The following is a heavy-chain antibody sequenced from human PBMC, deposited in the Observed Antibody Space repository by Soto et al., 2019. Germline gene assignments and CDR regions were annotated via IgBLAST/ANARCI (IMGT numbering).Heavy chain of an antibody. V-gene: IGHV3-23*01. Sequence: EVQLLESGGGLVQPGGSLRLSCAASGFPLRSYAVSWVRQAPGKGLEWVSAISGTDSRRHYAESVRGRFSVSRDECKNTLFLQMNSLRADDTAVYYCAKDNYDSFLYGMDVWGQGTRVTVSS. D-gene: IGHD3-22*01. CDR3: AKDNYDSFLYGMDV. CDR1: GFPLRSYA. CDR2: ISGTDSRR. J-gene: IGHJ6*02.